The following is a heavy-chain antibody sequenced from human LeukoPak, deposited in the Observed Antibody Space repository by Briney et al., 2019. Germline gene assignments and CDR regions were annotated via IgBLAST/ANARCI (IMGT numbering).Heavy chain of an antibody. Sequence: GGSLRLSCAASGFTFDDYAMHWVRQAPGKGLEWVSGISWNSGSIGYADSVKGRFTISRDNAKNSLYLQMNSLRAEDTALYYCAKDIAAAGTPLGYDYWGQGTLVTVSS. D-gene: IGHD6-13*01. CDR3: AKDIAAAGTPLGYDY. CDR2: ISWNSGSI. V-gene: IGHV3-9*01. CDR1: GFTFDDYA. J-gene: IGHJ4*02.